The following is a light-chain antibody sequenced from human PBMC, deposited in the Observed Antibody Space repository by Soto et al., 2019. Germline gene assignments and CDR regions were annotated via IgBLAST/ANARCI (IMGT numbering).Light chain of an antibody. V-gene: IGLV2-14*01. J-gene: IGLJ2*01. CDR2: EVS. CDR1: SSDVGGYNY. Sequence: QSALTQPASVSGSPGQSITMSCTGTSSDVGGYNYVSWYQQHPGKAPKLMIYEVSNRPSGVSNRFSGSKSGNTASLTISGLQAEDEADYYCSSYTISSTLVVFGGGTKLTVL. CDR3: SSYTISSTLVV.